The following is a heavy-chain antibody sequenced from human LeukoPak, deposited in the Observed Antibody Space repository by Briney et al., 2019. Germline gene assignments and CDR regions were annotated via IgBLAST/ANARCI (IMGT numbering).Heavy chain of an antibody. Sequence: PSETLSLTCTVSGGSISSYYWSWIRQPPGKGLEWIGYIYYSGSTNYNPSLKSRVTISVDTSKNQFSLKLSSVTAADTAVYYCARHMPTMVRSPFDPWGQGTLVTVSS. V-gene: IGHV4-59*08. J-gene: IGHJ5*02. CDR2: IYYSGST. CDR3: ARHMPTMVRSPFDP. D-gene: IGHD3-10*01. CDR1: GGSISSYY.